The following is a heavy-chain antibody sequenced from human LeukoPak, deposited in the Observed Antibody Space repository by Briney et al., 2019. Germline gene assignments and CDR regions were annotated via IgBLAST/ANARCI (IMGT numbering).Heavy chain of an antibody. Sequence: ASVKVSCKASGYTFTGYYMHWVRQAPGQGLEWMGWINPNSGGTNYAQKFQGRVTMTRDTSISTAYMELSRLRSDDTAVYYCAREHSSWYGNYFDYWGQGTLVTVSS. V-gene: IGHV1-2*02. CDR1: GYTFTGYY. CDR2: INPNSGGT. CDR3: AREHSSWYGNYFDY. D-gene: IGHD6-13*01. J-gene: IGHJ4*02.